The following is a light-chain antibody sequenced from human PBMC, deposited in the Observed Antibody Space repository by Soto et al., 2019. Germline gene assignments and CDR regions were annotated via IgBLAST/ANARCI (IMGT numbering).Light chain of an antibody. Sequence: IVTTQSPDSLAVSLGERATINCKSSQSVLYTSNNKNYLAWYQHKPGQPPKLLISWASSRESGVPDRFSGSGSGTDFTLTISSLQAEDVAVYYCQHYYSSPFTFGPGTKVDIK. J-gene: IGKJ3*01. CDR3: QHYYSSPFT. CDR1: QSVLYTSNNKNY. CDR2: WAS. V-gene: IGKV4-1*01.